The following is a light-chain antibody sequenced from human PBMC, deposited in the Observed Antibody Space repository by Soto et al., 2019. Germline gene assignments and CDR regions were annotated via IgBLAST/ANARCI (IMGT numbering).Light chain of an antibody. CDR2: EVT. CDR1: SSDVGDYNF. CDR3: SSYSRSSPVI. V-gene: IGLV2-14*01. Sequence: QSALTQPASVSGSPGQSITISCTGTSSDVGDYNFVSWYQQNPGKAPKLMIYEVTNRPSGVSNRFSGSKSGNTASLTISGLQAEDEADYYCSSYSRSSPVIFGGGTKLTVL. J-gene: IGLJ2*01.